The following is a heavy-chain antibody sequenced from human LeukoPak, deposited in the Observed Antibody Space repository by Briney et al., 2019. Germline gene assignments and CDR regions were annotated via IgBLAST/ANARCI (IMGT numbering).Heavy chain of an antibody. CDR1: GYTFTGYY. D-gene: IGHD2-2*01. J-gene: IGHJ4*02. CDR2: INPNSGGT. V-gene: IGHV1-2*02. Sequence: ASVKVSCKASGYTFTGYYMHWVRQAPGQGLEWMGWINPNSGGTNYAQKFQGRVTVTRDTSISTAYMELSRLRSDDTAVYYCARGLRRAAAMSTSAYWGQGTLVTVSS. CDR3: ARGLRRAAAMSTSAY.